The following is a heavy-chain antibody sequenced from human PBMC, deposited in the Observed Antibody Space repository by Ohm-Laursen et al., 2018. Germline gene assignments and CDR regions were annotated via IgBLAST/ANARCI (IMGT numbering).Heavy chain of an antibody. D-gene: IGHD3-16*01. CDR3: ARGSLNGLDV. CDR2: ADSGGSAT. Sequence: GSLRLSCTASGFTFSTYWMHWVRQGPGKGVVWVSRADSGGSATSYADSVKGRFTISRDNAKNTLYLQMNSLRAEDTAIYYCARGSLNGLDVWGQGTTVTVSS. V-gene: IGHV3-74*01. CDR1: GFTFSTYW. J-gene: IGHJ6*02.